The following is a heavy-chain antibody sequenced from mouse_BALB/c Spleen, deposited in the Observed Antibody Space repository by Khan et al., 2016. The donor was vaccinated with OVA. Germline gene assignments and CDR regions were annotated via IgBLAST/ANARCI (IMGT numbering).Heavy chain of an antibody. J-gene: IGHJ3*01. Sequence: QIQLVQSGAELARPGASVKMSCKASGYTFTTYTIHWVKQGPGQGLEWIGYIIPTNDYANYNQKFKDRATLTADKSSSTAYMQLSSLTSEDSALYYGAREGAYYRSDGWFAYWGQGTLVTVSA. V-gene: IGHV1-4*01. CDR2: IIPTNDYA. CDR1: GYTFTTYT. CDR3: AREGAYYRSDGWFAY. D-gene: IGHD2-14*01.